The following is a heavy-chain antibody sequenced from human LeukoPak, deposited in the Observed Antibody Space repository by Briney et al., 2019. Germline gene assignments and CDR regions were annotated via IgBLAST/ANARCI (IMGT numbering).Heavy chain of an antibody. J-gene: IGHJ4*02. D-gene: IGHD3-22*01. V-gene: IGHV4-39*01. CDR2: IYYNGKT. Sequence: SETLSLTCTVSGGSVTYTNYYWGWIRQPPGKGLQWIGVIYYNGKTYYNPSLKSRVTVAVDTSKNQFSLKLSSVTAADTAVYYCARRGAYDSSGYHDYWGQGTLVTVSS. CDR3: ARRGAYDSSGYHDY. CDR1: GGSVTYTNYY.